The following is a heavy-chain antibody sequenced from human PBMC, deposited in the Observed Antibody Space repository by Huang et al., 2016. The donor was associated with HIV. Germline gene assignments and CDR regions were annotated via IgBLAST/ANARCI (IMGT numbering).Heavy chain of an antibody. Sequence: EVQLVESGGGLVQPGRSLRLSCRGSGISPGDYGMCWVRKGPGEGPEGGGFMRGRGHGGTTEYAASVKGRFTISRDDSKRTAYLQMNSLKIEDTGVYYCSWELMATWEIFWGQGTLVTVSS. D-gene: IGHD1-26*01. J-gene: IGHJ4*02. CDR1: GISPGDYG. CDR3: SWELMATWEIF. CDR2: MRGRGHGGTT. V-gene: IGHV3-49*04.